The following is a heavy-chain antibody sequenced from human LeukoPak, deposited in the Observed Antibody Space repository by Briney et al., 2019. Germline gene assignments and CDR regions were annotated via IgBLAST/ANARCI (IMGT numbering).Heavy chain of an antibody. CDR3: ARMNYDFWSGGFDY. CDR1: GFTVSSNY. D-gene: IGHD3-3*01. Sequence: HPGGSLRLSCAASGFTVSSNYMSWVRQAPGKGLEWVSYISSSSSTIYYADSVKGRFTISRDNAKNSLYLQMNSLRAEDTAVYYCARMNYDFWSGGFDYWGQGTLVTVSS. V-gene: IGHV3-48*01. J-gene: IGHJ4*02. CDR2: ISSSSSTI.